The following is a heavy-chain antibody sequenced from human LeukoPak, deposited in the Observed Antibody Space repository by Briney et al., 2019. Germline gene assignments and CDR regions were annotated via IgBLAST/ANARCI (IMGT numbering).Heavy chain of an antibody. D-gene: IGHD6-13*01. CDR2: IYNSGST. CDR3: ARKGSNSWSFDC. V-gene: IGHV3-66*01. J-gene: IGHJ4*02. CDR1: GFTVNDNY. Sequence: GGSLRLSCAASGFTVNDNYMTWVRQAPGKGLEWVSVIYNSGSTKYADSVKGRFTISRDTSKNTLYLQMNSLRAEDTAVYYCARKGSNSWSFDCWGQGTLVTVSS.